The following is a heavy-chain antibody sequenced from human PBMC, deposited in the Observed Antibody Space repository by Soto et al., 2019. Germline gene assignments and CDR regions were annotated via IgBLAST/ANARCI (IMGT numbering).Heavy chain of an antibody. V-gene: IGHV3-23*01. CDR2: VSGGGSYT. J-gene: IGHJ4*02. CDR3: AKMWGTGVNYFDC. Sequence: EVQLLESGGGLVQPGGSLRLSCAASGFTFSSYAMSWVRQAPGKGLEWVSAVSGGGSYTYYADSVRGHFTISRDNSKNTLYLQMSSLSAEDTALYYCAKMWGTGVNYFDCWGQETLVTVSS. CDR1: GFTFSSYA. D-gene: IGHD3-16*01.